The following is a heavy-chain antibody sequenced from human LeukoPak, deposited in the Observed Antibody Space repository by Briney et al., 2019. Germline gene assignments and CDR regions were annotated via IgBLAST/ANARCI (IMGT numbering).Heavy chain of an antibody. CDR1: GFTFSNAW. CDR2: IKSKTDGGTT. D-gene: IGHD4-17*01. CDR3: TTERYGDYFDY. V-gene: IGHV3-15*01. J-gene: IGHJ4*02. Sequence: GGSLRLSCAASGFTFSNAWMSWVRQAPGKGLEWVGRIKSKTDGGTTDYAAPVKGRFTISRDDSKNTLYLQMYSLKTEDTAVYYCTTERYGDYFDYWGQGTLVTVSS.